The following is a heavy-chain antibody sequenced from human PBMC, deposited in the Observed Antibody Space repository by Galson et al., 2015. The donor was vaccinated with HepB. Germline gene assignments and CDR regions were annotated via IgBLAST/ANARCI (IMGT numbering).Heavy chain of an antibody. D-gene: IGHD4-23*01. V-gene: IGHV1-18*01. CDR2: ISAYNGNT. J-gene: IGHJ2*01. CDR3: ARDLTVVTADWYFDL. Sequence: SVKVSCKASGYTFTSYGISWVRQAPGQGLEWMGWISAYNGNTNYAQKLQGRVTMTTDTSTSTAYMELRSLRSDDTAVYYCARDLTVVTADWYFDLRGRGTLVTVSS. CDR1: GYTFTSYG.